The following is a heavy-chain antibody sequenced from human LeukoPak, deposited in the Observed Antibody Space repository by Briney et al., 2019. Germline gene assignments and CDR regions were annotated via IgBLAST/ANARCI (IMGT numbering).Heavy chain of an antibody. CDR2: ISGSGGST. CDR1: GFTFSSYA. CDR3: AKSLRFGEDYYYYYYGMDV. Sequence: GGSLRLSCAASGFTFSSYAMSWVRQAPGKGLEWVSAISGSGGSTYYADSVKGRFTISRDNSKNTLYLQMNSLRAEDTAVYYCAKSLRFGEDYYYYYYGMDVWGQGTTVTVSS. D-gene: IGHD3-10*01. V-gene: IGHV3-23*01. J-gene: IGHJ6*02.